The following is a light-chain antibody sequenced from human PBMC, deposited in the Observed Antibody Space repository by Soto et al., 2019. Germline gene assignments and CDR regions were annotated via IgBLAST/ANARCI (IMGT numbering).Light chain of an antibody. CDR2: AAS. V-gene: IGKV1-27*01. Sequence: DIQMTQSPASLSASVGDRVTITCRASQGISNYLAWYQQKPGKVPKLLIYAASTLQSGDPSRFSGSGSGADFTLTISSLQPEDVATYYCQKYNSAPYTFGQGTKLEIK. J-gene: IGKJ2*01. CDR3: QKYNSAPYT. CDR1: QGISNY.